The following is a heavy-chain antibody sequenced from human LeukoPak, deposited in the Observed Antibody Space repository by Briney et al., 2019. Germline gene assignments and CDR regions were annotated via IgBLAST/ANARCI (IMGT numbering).Heavy chain of an antibody. CDR1: GYTFTSYT. J-gene: IGHJ4*02. Sequence: ASVKVSCEASGYTFTSYTLHWVRQAPGQRLEWMGWINPANGNTKYSQKFQGRVTITRDTSASTAYMELSSLRSEDTAVYYCARDTFGSSRPSDYWGQGTLVTVSS. D-gene: IGHD2/OR15-2a*01. CDR2: INPANGNT. V-gene: IGHV1-3*01. CDR3: ARDTFGSSRPSDY.